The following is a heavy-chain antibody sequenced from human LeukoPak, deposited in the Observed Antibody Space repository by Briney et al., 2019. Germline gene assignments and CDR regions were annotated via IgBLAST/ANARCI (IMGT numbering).Heavy chain of an antibody. CDR3: ARGSVVSSQIDY. D-gene: IGHD4-23*01. Sequence: GGSLRLSCAASGFTFSSYSMNWVRQAPGKGLEWVSSISSSSSYIYYADSVKGRFTISRDNAKNSLYLQMNSLRAEDTAVYYCARGSVVSSQIDYWGQGTLVIVSS. V-gene: IGHV3-21*01. CDR2: ISSSSSYI. CDR1: GFTFSSYS. J-gene: IGHJ4*02.